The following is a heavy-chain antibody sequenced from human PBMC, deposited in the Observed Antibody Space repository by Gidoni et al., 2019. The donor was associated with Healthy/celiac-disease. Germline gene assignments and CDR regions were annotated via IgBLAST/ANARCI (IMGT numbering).Heavy chain of an antibody. CDR2: ISYDGSNK. Sequence: QVQLVEPGGGVVQPGRSLRLSCAASGFTFSSYGMHWFRQAPGKGLEWVAVISYDGSNKYYADSVKGRFTISRDKSKNTLYLQMNSLRAEDTAVYYCAKGERSITAMVTDGMDVWGQGTTVTVSS. D-gene: IGHD5-18*01. J-gene: IGHJ6*02. V-gene: IGHV3-30*18. CDR3: AKGERSITAMVTDGMDV. CDR1: GFTFSSYG.